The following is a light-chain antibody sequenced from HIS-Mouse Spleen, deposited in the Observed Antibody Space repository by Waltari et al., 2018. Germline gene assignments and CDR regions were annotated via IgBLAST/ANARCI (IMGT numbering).Light chain of an antibody. J-gene: IGLJ2*01. Sequence: SYELPQPPSVSVSPGQTARNTCPGDALPKKYAYWYQQKSGQAPGLVIYEDSKRPSGIPERFSGSSSGTMATLTISGAQVEDEADYYCYSTDSSGNHRVFGGGTKLTVL. CDR2: EDS. CDR3: YSTDSSGNHRV. V-gene: IGLV3-10*01. CDR1: ALPKKY.